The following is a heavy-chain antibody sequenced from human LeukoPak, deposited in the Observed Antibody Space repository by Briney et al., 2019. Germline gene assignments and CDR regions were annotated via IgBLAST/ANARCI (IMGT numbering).Heavy chain of an antibody. V-gene: IGHV3-48*01. CDR2: ISSSSSTI. Sequence: GGSLRLSCAASGFTFSSHSMNWVRQAPGKGLEWVSYISSSSSTIYYADSVKGRFTISRDNAKNSLYLQMNSLRAEDTAVYYCAKEAWFGESSQFDYWGQGTLVTVSS. CDR3: AKEAWFGESSQFDY. D-gene: IGHD3-10*01. CDR1: GFTFSSHS. J-gene: IGHJ4*02.